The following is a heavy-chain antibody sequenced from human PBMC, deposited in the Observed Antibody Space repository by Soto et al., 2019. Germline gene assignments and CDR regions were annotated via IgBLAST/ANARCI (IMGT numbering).Heavy chain of an antibody. CDR3: ARHGPAGIAAAGPYFVY. V-gene: IGHV4-39*01. D-gene: IGHD6-13*01. CDR1: GGSISSSSYY. J-gene: IGHJ4*02. Sequence: SETLSLTCTVSGGSISSSSYYWGWIRQPPGKGLEWIGSIYYSGSTYYNPSLKSRVTISVDTSKNQFSLKLSSVTAADTAVYYCARHGPAGIAAAGPYFVYWGQGTLVTVSS. CDR2: IYYSGST.